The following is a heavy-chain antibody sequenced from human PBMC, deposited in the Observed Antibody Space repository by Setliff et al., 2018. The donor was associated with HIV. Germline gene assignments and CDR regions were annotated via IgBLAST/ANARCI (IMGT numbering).Heavy chain of an antibody. J-gene: IGHJ6*03. CDR3: ARGRQFTFWSAYMHMDV. CDR2: INHSGDT. CDR1: GGSFSGYY. D-gene: IGHD3-3*01. Sequence: SETLSLTCAVYGGSFSGYYWSWIRQPPGKGLEWIGEINHSGDTNYNPSLKSRVAISVDTSKNQFSLKVNSVTAADTAIYYCARGRQFTFWSAYMHMDVWGKGTSVTVSS. V-gene: IGHV4-34*01.